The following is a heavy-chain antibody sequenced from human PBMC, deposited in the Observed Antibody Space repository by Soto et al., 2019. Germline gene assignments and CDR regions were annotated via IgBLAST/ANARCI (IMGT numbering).Heavy chain of an antibody. CDR2: IYHGGTT. CDR3: ARVHVMVVAGSTFDY. J-gene: IGHJ4*01. CDR1: VYSIRIGSY. V-gene: IGHV4-38-2*02. D-gene: IGHD6-19*01. Sequence: PSETLCLTCTVCVYSIRIGSYGAWIRQPPGKGPEWIASIYHGGTTFYNPSLKSRITISVDTSNNQFSLKLTSVTAADTAVYYCARVHVMVVAGSTFDYWGHGTMVTVSS.